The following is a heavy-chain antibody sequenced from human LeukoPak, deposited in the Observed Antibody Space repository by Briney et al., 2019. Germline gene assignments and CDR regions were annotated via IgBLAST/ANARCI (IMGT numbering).Heavy chain of an antibody. Sequence: ASVKVSCKASGYTFTSYGISWVRQAPGQGLEWMGWISAYNGNTNYAQKLQGRVTMTTDTSTSTAYMELRSLRSDDTAVYYCARVLRYCSGGNCYSGGLGYMDAWGKGTTVTISS. J-gene: IGHJ6*03. CDR2: ISAYNGNT. D-gene: IGHD2-15*01. CDR3: ARVLRYCSGGNCYSGGLGYMDA. CDR1: GYTFTSYG. V-gene: IGHV1-18*01.